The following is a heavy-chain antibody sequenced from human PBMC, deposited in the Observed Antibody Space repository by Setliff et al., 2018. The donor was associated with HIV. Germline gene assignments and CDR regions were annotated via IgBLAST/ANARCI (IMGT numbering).Heavy chain of an antibody. V-gene: IGHV1-3*01. Sequence: ASVKVSCKASGYTFTTYALHWVRQAPGQRLEWMAWINAGNGNTKFSQKLQGRITVTRDTSASTAYMELSSLRSEDTAVYYCARDHRPNYYDNSGSPGYWGQGTLVTVSS. J-gene: IGHJ4*02. CDR1: GYTFTTYA. D-gene: IGHD3-22*01. CDR3: ARDHRPNYYDNSGSPGY. CDR2: INAGNGNT.